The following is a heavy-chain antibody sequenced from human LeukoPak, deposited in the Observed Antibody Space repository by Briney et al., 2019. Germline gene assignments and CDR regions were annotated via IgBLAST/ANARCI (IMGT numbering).Heavy chain of an antibody. Sequence: SETLSLTCAVYGGSFSGYYWSWIRQPPGKGLEWIGEINHSGSTNYNPSLKSRVTISVDTSKNQFSLRLSSVTAADTAVYYCAKGGLEWLLQPYFDYWGQGTLVTVSS. CDR1: GGSFSGYY. CDR3: AKGGLEWLLQPYFDY. J-gene: IGHJ4*02. CDR2: INHSGST. D-gene: IGHD3-3*01. V-gene: IGHV4-34*01.